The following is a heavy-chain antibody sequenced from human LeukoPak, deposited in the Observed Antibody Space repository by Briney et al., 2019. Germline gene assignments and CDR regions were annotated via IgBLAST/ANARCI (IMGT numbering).Heavy chain of an antibody. CDR1: GFTFSSYA. Sequence: GGSLRLSCAASGFTFSSYAMHWVRQAPGKGLEWVTFIQYDGSNKYYADSVKGRFTISRDNSKNTLYLQMNSLRAEDTAVYYCAKELIMRFDFWGQGTLVTVSS. J-gene: IGHJ4*02. V-gene: IGHV3-30*02. D-gene: IGHD3-16*01. CDR2: IQYDGSNK. CDR3: AKELIMRFDF.